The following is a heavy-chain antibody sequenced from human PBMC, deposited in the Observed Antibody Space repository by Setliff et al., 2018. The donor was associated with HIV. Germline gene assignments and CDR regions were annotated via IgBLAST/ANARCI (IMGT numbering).Heavy chain of an antibody. V-gene: IGHV1-2*06. Sequence: GASVKVSCKASGYMFSGFHMHWVRQAAGQGLEWMGRINPNSGGTNYAQKFQGRVTMTRDTSISTAYMELSRLRSDDTAVYYCAKPRIFDSFDVWGPGTVVTVSS. CDR2: INPNSGGT. D-gene: IGHD2-15*01. J-gene: IGHJ3*01. CDR3: AKPRIFDSFDV. CDR1: GYMFSGFH.